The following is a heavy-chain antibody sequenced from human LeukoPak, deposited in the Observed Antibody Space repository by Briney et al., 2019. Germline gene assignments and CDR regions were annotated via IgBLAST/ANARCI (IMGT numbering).Heavy chain of an antibody. CDR2: ISGSGDRT. J-gene: IGHJ5*02. D-gene: IGHD2-2*01. CDR3: AKQPAIVVVPAAIPNWFDP. CDR1: GFTFNNYA. V-gene: IGHV3-23*01. Sequence: GGSLRLSCAASGFTFNNYAMSWFRQTPGKGLEWVSAISGSGDRTYYAESVKGRFSISRDNSKNTLYLQMHSLRAEDTAVYYCAKQPAIVVVPAAIPNWFDPWGQGTLVTVSS.